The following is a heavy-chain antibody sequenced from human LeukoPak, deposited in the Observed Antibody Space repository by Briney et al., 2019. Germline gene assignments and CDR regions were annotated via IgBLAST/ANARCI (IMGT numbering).Heavy chain of an antibody. CDR1: GFTFSTND. J-gene: IGHJ4*02. Sequence: GGSLRLSCAASGFTFSTNDMSWVRQAPGKGLEWVSAISVIGGSTYYADSVKGRFTISRDNSRNTLSLQVNSLRAEDTAVYYCARDRYSSMWSVFEYWGQGALVTVSS. CDR3: ARDRYSSMWSVFEY. V-gene: IGHV3-23*01. D-gene: IGHD6-13*01. CDR2: ISVIGGST.